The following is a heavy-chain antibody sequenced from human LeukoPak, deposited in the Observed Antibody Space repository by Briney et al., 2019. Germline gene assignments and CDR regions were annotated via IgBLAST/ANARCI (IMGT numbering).Heavy chain of an antibody. Sequence: GGSLRLSCAASGFTFSSYAMHWVRQAPGKGLEWVAVISYDGSNKYYADSVKGRFTISRDNSKNTLYLQMNSLRAEDTAVYYCAKERGYNYGSYVDYWGQGTLVTVSS. D-gene: IGHD5-18*01. CDR1: GFTFSSYA. J-gene: IGHJ4*02. CDR2: ISYDGSNK. CDR3: AKERGYNYGSYVDY. V-gene: IGHV3-30-3*01.